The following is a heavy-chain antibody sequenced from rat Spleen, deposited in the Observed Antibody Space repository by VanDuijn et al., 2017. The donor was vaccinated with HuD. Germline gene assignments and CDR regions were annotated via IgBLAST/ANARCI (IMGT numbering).Heavy chain of an antibody. V-gene: IGHV5-31*01. CDR1: GFTFNNYW. CDR3: ARQGLRITAMDA. CDR2: ITNSGGSN. J-gene: IGHJ4*01. Sequence: EVQLVETGGGLVQPGRSLKLSCVASGFTFNNYWMTWIRQAPGKGLEWVASITNSGGSNYYPDSVKGRFTISRDNAKSTLYLQMDSLRSEDTATYYCARQGLRITAMDAWGQGASVTVSS. D-gene: IGHD1-6*01.